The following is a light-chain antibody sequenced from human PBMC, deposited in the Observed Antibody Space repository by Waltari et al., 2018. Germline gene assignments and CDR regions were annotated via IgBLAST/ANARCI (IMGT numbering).Light chain of an antibody. CDR3: MQGTHWPLT. V-gene: IGKV2-30*02. Sequence: TQSPLSLPVTLGQTASISCKSSRSLVHTDGNTFFYWYHQRPGQSPRRLIYRVSNRDSGVPDRFSGSGSGTDFTLRISRVEAEDVGIYYCMQGTHWPLTFGGGTKVEIK. CDR1: RSLVHTDGNTF. J-gene: IGKJ4*01. CDR2: RVS.